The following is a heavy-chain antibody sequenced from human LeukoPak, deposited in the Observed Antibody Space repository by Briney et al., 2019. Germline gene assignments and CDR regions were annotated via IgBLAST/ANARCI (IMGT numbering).Heavy chain of an antibody. V-gene: IGHV3-74*03. D-gene: IGHD3-16*01. CDR3: ARAPADYDAFDT. Sequence: WVRQAPGKGLVWVSRINTDGSDTKYADSVKGRYTISRDNAKNTVHLQMNSLRAEDTAMYYCARAPADYDAFDTWGQGTLVTVSS. CDR2: INTDGSDT. J-gene: IGHJ3*02.